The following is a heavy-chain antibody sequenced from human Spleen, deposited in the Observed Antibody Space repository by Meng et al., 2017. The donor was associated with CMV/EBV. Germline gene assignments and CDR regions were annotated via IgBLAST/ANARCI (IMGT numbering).Heavy chain of an antibody. Sequence: GESLKISCAASGFTFSASWMHWVRQAPGKGLAWVSRISNTGSTTTYAESVRGRFTISRDNAKNTLYLQMNSLRAEDTAVYYCARAWGHWGQGTLVTVSS. J-gene: IGHJ4*02. CDR1: GFTFSASW. CDR2: ISNTGSTT. V-gene: IGHV3-74*03. CDR3: ARAWGH. D-gene: IGHD3-16*01.